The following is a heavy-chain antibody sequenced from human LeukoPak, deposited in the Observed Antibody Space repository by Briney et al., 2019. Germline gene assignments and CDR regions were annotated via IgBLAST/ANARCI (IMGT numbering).Heavy chain of an antibody. V-gene: IGHV3-23*01. CDR3: AKDPGDYYGSGTYVY. D-gene: IGHD3-10*01. J-gene: IGHJ4*02. CDR2: ISGSGGST. CDR1: GFTFSSYA. Sequence: GGSLRLSCVASGFTFSSYAMSWVRQAPGKGLEWVSAISGSGGSTYYADSVKGRFTISRDNSKNTLYLQMNSLRAEDTAVYYCAKDPGDYYGSGTYVYWGQGTLVTVSS.